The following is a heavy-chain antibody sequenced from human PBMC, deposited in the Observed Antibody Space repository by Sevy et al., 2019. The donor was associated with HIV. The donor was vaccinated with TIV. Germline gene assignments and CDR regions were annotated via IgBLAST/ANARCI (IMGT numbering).Heavy chain of an antibody. CDR1: GASISSSGYY. D-gene: IGHD6-19*01. V-gene: IGHV4-39*01. CDR2: INYSGIR. J-gene: IGHJ4*02. Sequence: SETLSLTCTFSGASISSSGYYWGWIRQPPGKGLEWIASINYSGIRFYNPSLKSRITISADTSKNQFSLELNSVTAADTAIYYCAGPILTYNNGWSYYDYWGQGTVVTVSS. CDR3: AGPILTYNNGWSYYDY.